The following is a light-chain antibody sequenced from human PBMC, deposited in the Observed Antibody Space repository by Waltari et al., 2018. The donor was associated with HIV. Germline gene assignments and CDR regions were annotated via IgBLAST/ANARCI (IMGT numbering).Light chain of an antibody. Sequence: QTVLTQEPSLTVSPGGTVTLTCASSTVAVTSGNYPNWFQQKPGHAPRALIYITNKKHSWTPARFSGSLLGGKAALTLSGVQPEDEAEYYCLLYYGGQGYVFGTGTKVTVL. CDR1: TVAVTSGNY. V-gene: IGLV7-43*01. CDR2: ITN. CDR3: LLYYGGQGYV. J-gene: IGLJ1*01.